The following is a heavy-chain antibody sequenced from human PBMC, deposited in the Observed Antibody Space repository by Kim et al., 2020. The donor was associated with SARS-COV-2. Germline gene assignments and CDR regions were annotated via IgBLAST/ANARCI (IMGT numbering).Heavy chain of an antibody. Sequence: SETLSLTCAVSGGSISSSNGWSWVRQPPGKGLEWIGEIYHSGSTNYNPSLKSRVTISVDKSKNQFSLKLSSVTAADTAVYYCAREVVGAKEAFDIWGQGTMVTVSS. CDR2: IYHSGST. CDR1: GGSISSSNG. V-gene: IGHV4-4*02. CDR3: AREVVGAKEAFDI. J-gene: IGHJ3*02. D-gene: IGHD1-26*01.